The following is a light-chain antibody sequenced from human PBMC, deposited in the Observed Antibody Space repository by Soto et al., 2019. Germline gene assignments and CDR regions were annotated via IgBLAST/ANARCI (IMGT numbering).Light chain of an antibody. Sequence: EIVLTQSPDTLSLSPGERATLSCRASQSVGNNFLAWYQQKPGQAPTLLIYDASSRASGLPDRFSGSGSGTDFTLTISRLEPEDFAVYYCQQRNNWPPITFGQGTRLEIK. CDR1: QSVGNNF. V-gene: IGKV3D-20*02. CDR3: QQRNNWPPIT. J-gene: IGKJ5*01. CDR2: DAS.